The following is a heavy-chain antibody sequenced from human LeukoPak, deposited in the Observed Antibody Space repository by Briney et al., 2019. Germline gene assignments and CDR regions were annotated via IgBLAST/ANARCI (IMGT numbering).Heavy chain of an antibody. Sequence: SETLFLTCTVSGGSISSYYWSWIRQPPGKGLEWIGYIYYSGSTNYNPSLKSRVTISVDTSKNQFSLKLSSVTAADTAVYYCARCPYGSGSYNYWGQGTLVTVSS. J-gene: IGHJ4*02. CDR2: IYYSGST. CDR1: GGSISSYY. V-gene: IGHV4-59*01. CDR3: ARCPYGSGSYNY. D-gene: IGHD3-10*01.